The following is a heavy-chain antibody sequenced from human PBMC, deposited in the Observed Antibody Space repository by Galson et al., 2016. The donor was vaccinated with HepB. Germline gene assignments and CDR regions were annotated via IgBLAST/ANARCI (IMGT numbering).Heavy chain of an antibody. Sequence: SLRLSCAASDFSVTRNYMNWVRQAPGKGLEWVSVFYAGGSTYYADSVKGRFIVSRDKSKNTVYLQMDSLRRDDTAVYYCARAPVNYDVLTGRDWYFDVWGRGTLVTVSS. V-gene: IGHV3-53*01. CDR2: FYAGGST. CDR3: ARAPVNYDVLTGRDWYFDV. D-gene: IGHD3-9*01. J-gene: IGHJ2*01. CDR1: DFSVTRNY.